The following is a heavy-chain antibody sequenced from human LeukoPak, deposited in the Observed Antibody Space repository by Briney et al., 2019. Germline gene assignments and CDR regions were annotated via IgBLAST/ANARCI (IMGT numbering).Heavy chain of an antibody. J-gene: IGHJ4*02. CDR1: GFTFSSYE. D-gene: IGHD6-19*01. V-gene: IGHV3-48*03. CDR2: ISSSGSTT. CDR3: AREWSSGWTYDY. Sequence: PGGSLRLSCAASGFTFSSYEMNWVRQAPGKGLEWVSYISSSGSTTYYADSVKGRFTISRDNAKNSLYLQMNSLRAEDTAVYYCAREWSSGWTYDYWGQGTLVTVSS.